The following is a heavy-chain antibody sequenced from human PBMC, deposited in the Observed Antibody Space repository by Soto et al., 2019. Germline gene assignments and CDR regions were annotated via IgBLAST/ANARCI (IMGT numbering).Heavy chain of an antibody. CDR1: GYSFTNYW. J-gene: IGHJ5*01. V-gene: IGHV5-51*01. CDR2: IYPGDSDP. CDR3: ARHGFMTSNVYTIYNWLDL. Sequence: GESLKVSCKTSGYSFTNYWIGWVRQMPGKGLEWMGIIYPGDSDPRYNPSFQGQVTISADESTSTAFLQWSSLKASDSAMYYCARHGFMTSNVYTIYNWLDLRGQRYLGTV. D-gene: IGHD3-16*01.